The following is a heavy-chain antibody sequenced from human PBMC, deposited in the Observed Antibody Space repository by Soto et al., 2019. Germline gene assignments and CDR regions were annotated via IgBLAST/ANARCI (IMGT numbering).Heavy chain of an antibody. J-gene: IGHJ3*02. CDR3: AEARPLRDCTRTSCLGAFDS. Sequence: EVQLLESGGGLVQPGGSLRLSCAASGFTFSSYAMSWVRQAPGKGLEWDSAITASGYTTYYADSVKGRFTISRDNSKSNMKLQMNSKRAKNTTVYYCAEARPLRDCTRTSCLGAFDSWGQGTMVTVSS. CDR2: ITASGYTT. D-gene: IGHD2-2*01. V-gene: IGHV3-23*01. CDR1: GFTFSSYA.